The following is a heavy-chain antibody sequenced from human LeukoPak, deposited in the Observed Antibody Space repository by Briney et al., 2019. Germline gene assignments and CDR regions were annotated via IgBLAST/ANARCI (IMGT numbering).Heavy chain of an antibody. J-gene: IGHJ4*02. Sequence: GGSLRLSCAASGFTFSSYGMHWVRQAPGKGLEWVAFIRYDGSNKYYADSVKGRFTISRDNSKNTLYLQMNSLRAEDTAVYYCAKEYSSSWDFDYWGQGTLVTVPS. V-gene: IGHV3-30*02. CDR3: AKEYSSSWDFDY. CDR1: GFTFSSYG. CDR2: IRYDGSNK. D-gene: IGHD6-13*01.